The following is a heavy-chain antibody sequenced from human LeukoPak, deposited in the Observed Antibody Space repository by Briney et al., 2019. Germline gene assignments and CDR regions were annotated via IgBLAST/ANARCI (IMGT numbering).Heavy chain of an antibody. CDR3: AKGGWLEY. J-gene: IGHJ4*02. CDR2: FSESGGRT. V-gene: IGHV3-23*01. CDR1: GFTFSSND. D-gene: IGHD6-19*01. Sequence: PGGSLRLSCVASGFTFSSNDMSWVRQAPGKGLEWVSIFSESGGRTYYADSVKGRFTISRDTPKNTLYRQMNSLGAEDTAVYYCAKGGWLEYWGQGTLVTVSS.